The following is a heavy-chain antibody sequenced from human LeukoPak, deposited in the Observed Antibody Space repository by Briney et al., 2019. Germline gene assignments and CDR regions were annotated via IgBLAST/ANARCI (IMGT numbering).Heavy chain of an antibody. CDR3: ARSYYDILTGHSPHDY. D-gene: IGHD3-9*01. CDR1: GGSISSYY. J-gene: IGHJ4*02. CDR2: IYYSGST. Sequence: SETLSLTCTVSGGSISSYYWSWIRQPPGKGLEWIGYIYYSGSTNYNPSLKSRVTISVDTSKNQYSLKLSSVTAADTAVYYCARSYYDILTGHSPHDYWGQGTLVTVSS. V-gene: IGHV4-59*08.